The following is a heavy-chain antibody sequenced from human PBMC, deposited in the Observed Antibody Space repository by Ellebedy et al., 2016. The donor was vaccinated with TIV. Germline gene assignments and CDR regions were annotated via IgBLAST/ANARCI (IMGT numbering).Heavy chain of an antibody. J-gene: IGHJ5*02. Sequence: MPSETLSLTCTVSGGSISSYYWSWIRQPPGKGLEWIGEINHSGSTNYNPSLKSRVTISVDTSKNQLSLKLSSVTAADTAVYYCARKNIVLMVYARGGNWFDPWGQGTLVTVSS. V-gene: IGHV4-34*01. CDR3: ARKNIVLMVYARGGNWFDP. CDR2: INHSGST. D-gene: IGHD2-8*01. CDR1: GGSISSYY.